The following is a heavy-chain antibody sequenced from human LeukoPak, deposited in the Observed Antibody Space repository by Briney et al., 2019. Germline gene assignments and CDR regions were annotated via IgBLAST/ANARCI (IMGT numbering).Heavy chain of an antibody. CDR1: GGSISSYY. V-gene: IGHV4-59*01. CDR3: ARRGSTTVVAGAFDI. Sequence: PSETLSLTCTVSGGSISSYYWSWIRQPPGKGLEWIGYIYYSGSTNYNPSLKSRVTISVDTSKNQFSLKLSSVTAADTAVYYCARRGSTTVVAGAFDIWGQGTMVTVSS. CDR2: IYYSGST. J-gene: IGHJ3*02. D-gene: IGHD4-23*01.